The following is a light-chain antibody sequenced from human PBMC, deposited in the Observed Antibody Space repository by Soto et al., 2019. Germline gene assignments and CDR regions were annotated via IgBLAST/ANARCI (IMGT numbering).Light chain of an antibody. CDR3: SSYTSSSTLLYV. CDR2: DVS. CDR1: SNDVGGYNY. Sequence: QSVLTQPASVSGSPGQSITISCTGTSNDVGGYNYVSWYQQHPGKAPKLMIYDVSNRPSGVSNRFSGSKSGNTASLTISGLQAEDEADYYCSSYTSSSTLLYVFGTWTKLTVL. J-gene: IGLJ1*01. V-gene: IGLV2-14*01.